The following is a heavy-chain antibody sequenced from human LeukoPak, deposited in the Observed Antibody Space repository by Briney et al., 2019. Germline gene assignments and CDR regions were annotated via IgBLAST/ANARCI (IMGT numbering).Heavy chain of an antibody. Sequence: ASVKVSCKASGYTFTGYYMHWVRQAPGQGLEWMGRINPSGGSTSYAQKFQGRVTMTRDTSTSTVYMELSSLRSEDTAVYYCASGLGITGTTSTLDYFDYWGQGTLVTVSS. D-gene: IGHD1-20*01. CDR2: INPSGGST. CDR3: ASGLGITGTTSTLDYFDY. CDR1: GYTFTGYY. V-gene: IGHV1-46*01. J-gene: IGHJ4*02.